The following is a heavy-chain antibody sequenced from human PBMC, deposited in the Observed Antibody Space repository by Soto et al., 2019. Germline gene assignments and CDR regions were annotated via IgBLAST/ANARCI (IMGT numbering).Heavy chain of an antibody. CDR3: ARNGDSSDYRGWFDP. CDR1: GFTVSSNY. Sequence: EVQLVESGGGLVQPGGSLRLSCAASGFTVSSNYMSWVRQAPGKGLEWVPVIYSGGTTYYADSVKGRFTISRDNSKNTLYLQMNSLRAEDTAVYYCARNGDSSDYRGWFDPWGQGTLVTVSS. V-gene: IGHV3-66*01. CDR2: IYSGGTT. J-gene: IGHJ5*02. D-gene: IGHD3-22*01.